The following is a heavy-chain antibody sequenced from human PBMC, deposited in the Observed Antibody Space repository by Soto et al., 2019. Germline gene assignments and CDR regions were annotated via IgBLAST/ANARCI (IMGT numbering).Heavy chain of an antibody. Sequence: ASVKVSCKASGYTFTSYGISWVRQAPGQGLEWMGWISAYNGNTNYAQKFQGRVTITADKSTSTAYMELSSLRSEDTAVYYCARSAHRGGYCSSISCYSSYYYYGIDVWGQGTTVTVSS. D-gene: IGHD2-2*01. CDR1: GYTFTSYG. CDR3: ARSAHRGGYCSSISCYSSYYYYGIDV. V-gene: IGHV1-18*01. CDR2: ISAYNGNT. J-gene: IGHJ6*02.